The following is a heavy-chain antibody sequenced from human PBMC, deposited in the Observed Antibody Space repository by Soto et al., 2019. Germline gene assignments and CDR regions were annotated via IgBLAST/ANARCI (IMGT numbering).Heavy chain of an antibody. J-gene: IGHJ4*02. CDR3: ALRGGAIRFFFDY. D-gene: IGHD3-16*01. CDR2: IPYDGTKE. V-gene: IGHV3-30*02. CDR1: GFPFSSYG. Sequence: QAQLVESGGGVVQPGGSLRLSCAASGFPFSSYGMHWVRQAPGKGLEWVAMIPYDGTKEYYADSVKGRFTISRDNSENTLYLHMSSLRPEDTAVYYCALRGGAIRFFFDYWGQGTLVTVSS.